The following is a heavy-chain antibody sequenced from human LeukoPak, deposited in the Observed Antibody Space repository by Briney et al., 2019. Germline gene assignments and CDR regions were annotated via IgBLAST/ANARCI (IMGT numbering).Heavy chain of an antibody. CDR3: ARFVSSLDY. Sequence: GGSLRLSCAASGFPVSSNYMSWVRPAPGKGLEWVSVICSGGSTYYADSVKGRFTISRDNSENTLYLQMNSLRAEDTAVYYCARFVSSLDYWGQGTLVSVSS. V-gene: IGHV3-53*01. CDR2: ICSGGST. J-gene: IGHJ4*02. CDR1: GFPVSSNY. D-gene: IGHD6-13*01.